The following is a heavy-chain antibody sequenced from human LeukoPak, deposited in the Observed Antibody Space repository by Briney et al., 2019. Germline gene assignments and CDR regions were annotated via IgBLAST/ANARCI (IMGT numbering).Heavy chain of an antibody. CDR1: GGSFSGYY. CDR2: INHSGST. Sequence: SETLSLTCAVYGGSFSGYYWSWIRQPPGKGLEWIGEINHSGSTNYNPSLKSRVTISVDTSKNQFSLKLSSVTAADTAVYYCARERDSGSYYNPYDYWGQGTLVTVSS. CDR3: ARERDSGSYYNPYDY. D-gene: IGHD3-10*01. J-gene: IGHJ4*02. V-gene: IGHV4-34*01.